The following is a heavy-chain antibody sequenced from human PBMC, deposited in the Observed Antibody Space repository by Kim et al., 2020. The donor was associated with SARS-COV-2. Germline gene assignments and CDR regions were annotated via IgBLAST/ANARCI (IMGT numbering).Heavy chain of an antibody. V-gene: IGHV1-3*01. Sequence: ASAKVSCKASGYSFTTFALYWVRRAPGQRLEWMGWINGGNGNTRYSQKFQARVSITRDTSATTAYLELSGLRSEDTAVYYCAREAVAGSFDHWGQGTLVTVSS. CDR2: INGGNGNT. D-gene: IGHD6-19*01. J-gene: IGHJ4*02. CDR3: AREAVAGSFDH. CDR1: GYSFTTFA.